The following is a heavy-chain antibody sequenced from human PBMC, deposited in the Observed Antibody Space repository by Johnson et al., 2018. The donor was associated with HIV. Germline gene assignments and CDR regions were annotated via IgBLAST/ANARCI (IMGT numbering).Heavy chain of an antibody. V-gene: IGHV3-7*05. Sequence: VQLVESGGGLVQPGGSLRLSCAASGFTFSSNWMNWVRQAPGKGLEWVANIKEDGSERYYVDSVRGRFTISRDNAKNSLYLQMNSLRAEDTAVYYCARDLRGAFDIWGQGTMVTVSS. CDR3: ARDLRGAFDI. CDR1: GFTFSSNW. J-gene: IGHJ3*02. CDR2: IKEDGSER.